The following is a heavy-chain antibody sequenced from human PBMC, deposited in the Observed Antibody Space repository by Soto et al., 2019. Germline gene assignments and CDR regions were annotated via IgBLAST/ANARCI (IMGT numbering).Heavy chain of an antibody. CDR1: GFTFSSYA. J-gene: IGHJ3*02. CDR3: SKSLPVYAHTTRGRSSHSGSYGVKGNAFDI. Sequence: GGSLRLSCAASGFTFSSYAMSWVRQAPGKGLEWVSAISGSGGSTYYADSVKGRFTISRDNSKNTLYLQMNSLRAEDTAVYYCSKSLPVYAHTTRGRSSHSGSYGVKGNAFDIWGQGTMVTVSS. CDR2: ISGSGGST. V-gene: IGHV3-23*01. D-gene: IGHD1-26*01.